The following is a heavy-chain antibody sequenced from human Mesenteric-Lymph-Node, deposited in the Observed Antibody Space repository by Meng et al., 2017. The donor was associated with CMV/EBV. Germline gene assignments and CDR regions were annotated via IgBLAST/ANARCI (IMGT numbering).Heavy chain of an antibody. J-gene: IGHJ4*02. Sequence: SETLSLTCAVSGGSISSTNRWSWVRQPPGKGLEWIGETGEIYHGGSTKYNPSLKSRVTISVDTSKNQFSLKLSSVTAADTAVYYCAKAGDFGGNSGVDYWGQGTLVTVSS. CDR2: IYHGGST. D-gene: IGHD4-23*01. V-gene: IGHV4-4*02. CDR1: GGSISSTNR. CDR3: AKAGDFGGNSGVDY.